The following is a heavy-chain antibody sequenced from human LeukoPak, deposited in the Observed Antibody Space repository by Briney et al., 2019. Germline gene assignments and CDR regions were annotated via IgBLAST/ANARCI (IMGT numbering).Heavy chain of an antibody. CDR3: ARGYYDFWSGYYTPYWFDP. CDR1: GYTFTSYY. V-gene: IGHV1-46*01. D-gene: IGHD3-3*01. Sequence: GASVKVSCKASGYTFTSYYMHWVRQAPGQGLEWMGIINPSGGSTSYAQKFQGRVTMTRDTSTSTVYMELRSLRSDDTAVYYCARGYYDFWSGYYTPYWFDPWGQGTLVTVSS. CDR2: INPSGGST. J-gene: IGHJ5*02.